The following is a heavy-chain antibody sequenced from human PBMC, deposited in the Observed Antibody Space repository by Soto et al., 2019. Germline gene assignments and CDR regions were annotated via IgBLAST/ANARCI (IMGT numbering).Heavy chain of an antibody. CDR2: IYYTGTT. Sequence: SGTLSLTCTVSGGSISSYYWSWIRQTPGKGLEWIGNIYYTGTTNYNPSLKSRVTISVDTSRNQFSLKLSSMTPADTAVYYCARDPNYDFWSGYFRGWGQGALVTVS. D-gene: IGHD3-3*01. J-gene: IGHJ4*02. CDR3: ARDPNYDFWSGYFRG. V-gene: IGHV4-59*01. CDR1: GGSISSYY.